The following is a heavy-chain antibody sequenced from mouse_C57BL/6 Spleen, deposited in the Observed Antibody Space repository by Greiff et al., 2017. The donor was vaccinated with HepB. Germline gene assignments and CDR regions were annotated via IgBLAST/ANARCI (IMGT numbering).Heavy chain of an antibody. D-gene: IGHD2-1*01. J-gene: IGHJ4*01. CDR1: GYTFTSYW. CDR2: IDPNSGGT. CDR3: ARGRAHYGNYDYYAMDY. Sequence: VQLQQPGAELVKPGASVKLSCKASGYTFTSYWMHGVKQRPGRGLEWIGRIDPNSGGTKYNEKFKSKATLTVDKPSSTAYMPLSSLTSEDSAVYYCARGRAHYGNYDYYAMDYWGQGTSVTASS. V-gene: IGHV1-72*01.